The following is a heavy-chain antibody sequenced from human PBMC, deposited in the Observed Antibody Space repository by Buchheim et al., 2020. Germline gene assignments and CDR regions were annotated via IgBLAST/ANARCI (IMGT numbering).Heavy chain of an antibody. CDR1: GYTFTSYD. D-gene: IGHD3-10*01. J-gene: IGHJ6*02. Sequence: QVQLVQSGAEVKKPGASVKVSCKASGYTFTSYDINWVRQATGQGLEWMGWMNPNSGNTGYAQKFQGRVTMTRNTSISTAYMELSSLRSEDTAVYYCASWIVPLWFGELIGYYYGMDVWGQGTT. CDR3: ASWIVPLWFGELIGYYYGMDV. CDR2: MNPNSGNT. V-gene: IGHV1-8*01.